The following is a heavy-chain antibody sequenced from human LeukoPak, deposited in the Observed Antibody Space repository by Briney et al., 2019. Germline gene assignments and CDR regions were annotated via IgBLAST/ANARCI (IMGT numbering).Heavy chain of an antibody. CDR2: INHSGST. Sequence: SETLSLTCAVYGGSFSGYYWSWIRQPTGKGLEWIGEINHSGSTNYNPSLKSRVTISVDTSKNQFSLKLSSVTAADTAVYYCARPTYDYVWGSYRFSAFDIWGQGTMVTVSS. D-gene: IGHD3-16*02. CDR1: GGSFSGYY. CDR3: ARPTYDYVWGSYRFSAFDI. V-gene: IGHV4-34*01. J-gene: IGHJ3*02.